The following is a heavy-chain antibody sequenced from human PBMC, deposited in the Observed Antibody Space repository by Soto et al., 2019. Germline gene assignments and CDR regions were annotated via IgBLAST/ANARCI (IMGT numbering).Heavy chain of an antibody. CDR1: GFTVSSNY. CDR3: ARGRDCGRDCPNWFDP. Sequence: EVQLVESGGGLAQPGGSLRLSCAASGFTVSSNYMSWVRQAPGKGLEWVAVIYSGGSTYYADSVKGRFIISRNNSKNTLYLQMNSLSAEDTAVYYCARGRDCGRDCPNWFDPWGKGTLVTVSS. CDR2: IYSGGST. V-gene: IGHV3-53*04. J-gene: IGHJ5*02. D-gene: IGHD2-21*02.